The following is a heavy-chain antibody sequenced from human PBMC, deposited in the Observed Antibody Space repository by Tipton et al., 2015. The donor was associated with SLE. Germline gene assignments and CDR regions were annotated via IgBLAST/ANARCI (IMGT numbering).Heavy chain of an antibody. D-gene: IGHD1-14*01. J-gene: IGHJ5*01. CDR3: ARGGLYRDKTDGRIET. V-gene: IGHV4-34*01. Sequence: LRLSCAVYGGSFSGYYWSWIRQPPGKGLEWIGEINHSGSTNYNPSLKSRVTISVDTSKNQFSLKLSSVTATDTAVYYCARGGLYRDKTDGRIETWGPGTVVTVSS. CDR2: INHSGST. CDR1: GGSFSGYY.